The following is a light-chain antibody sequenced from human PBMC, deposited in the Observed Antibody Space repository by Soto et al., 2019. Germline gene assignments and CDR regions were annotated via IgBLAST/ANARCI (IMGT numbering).Light chain of an antibody. Sequence: IQLTQSPSSLSASVGDRVTITCRASQGIASYLAWYQQKPGKAPKLLIYAASSLQSGVPSSFRRSGSGTDFTLTITSLQPEDFATYYCQPLTSYFPFGPGTKVDI. V-gene: IGKV1-9*01. CDR3: QPLTSYFP. CDR1: QGIASY. CDR2: AAS. J-gene: IGKJ3*01.